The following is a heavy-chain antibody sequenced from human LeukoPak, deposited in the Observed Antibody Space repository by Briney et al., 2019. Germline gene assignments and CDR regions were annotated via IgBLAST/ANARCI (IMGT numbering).Heavy chain of an antibody. J-gene: IGHJ4*02. D-gene: IGHD2-2*01. CDR1: GYTFTGYY. CDR3: ARSSVVVPAQVDFDY. V-gene: IGHV1-2*02. Sequence: EASVKVSCKASGYTFTGYYMHWVRQAPGQGLEWMGWINPNSGGTGYAQKFQGRVTMTRNTSISTAYMELSSLRSEDTAVYYCARSSVVVPAQVDFDYWGQGTLVTVSS. CDR2: INPNSGGT.